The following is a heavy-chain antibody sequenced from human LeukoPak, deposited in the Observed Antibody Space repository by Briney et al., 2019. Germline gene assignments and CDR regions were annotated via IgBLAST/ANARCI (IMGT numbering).Heavy chain of an antibody. CDR2: IYSGGST. V-gene: IGHV3-53*01. J-gene: IGHJ1*01. D-gene: IGHD1-14*01. Sequence: PGGSLRLSCAASGLTVNSKHMSWARQSPGKGLEWVSIIYSGGSTNYADSVKGRFTISRDNSKNTVYLQMNSLRAEDTAVYYCPGDVYQHWGQGTLVTVSS. CDR1: GLTVNSKH. CDR3: PGDVYQH.